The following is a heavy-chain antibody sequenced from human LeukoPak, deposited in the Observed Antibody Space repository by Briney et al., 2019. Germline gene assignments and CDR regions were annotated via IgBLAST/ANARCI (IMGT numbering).Heavy chain of an antibody. CDR2: INHSGST. D-gene: IGHD3-16*01. CDR1: GGSFSGYY. J-gene: IGHJ4*02. V-gene: IGHV4-34*01. CDR3: ARLRLGIL. Sequence: KPSETLSLTCAVYGGSFSGYYWSWIRQPPGKGLEWIGEINHSGSTNYNPSLKSRVTISVDTSKNQFSLKLSSVTAADTAVYYCARLRLGILWGQGTLVTVSS.